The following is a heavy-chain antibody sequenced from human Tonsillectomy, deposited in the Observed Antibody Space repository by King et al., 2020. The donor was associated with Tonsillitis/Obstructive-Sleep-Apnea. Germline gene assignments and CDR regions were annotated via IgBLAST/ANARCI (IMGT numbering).Heavy chain of an antibody. Sequence: VQLVESGAEVKKPGASVKVSCKASGYTFTSYYMHWVRQAPGQGLEWMGIINPSGGSTSYAQKFQGRVTMTRDTSTSTVYMELSSLRSEDTAVYYCARGDPLGSSWYSPAHYGMDVWGQGTTVTVSS. CDR2: INPSGGST. J-gene: IGHJ6*02. CDR1: GYTFTSYY. D-gene: IGHD6-13*01. V-gene: IGHV1-46*01. CDR3: ARGDPLGSSWYSPAHYGMDV.